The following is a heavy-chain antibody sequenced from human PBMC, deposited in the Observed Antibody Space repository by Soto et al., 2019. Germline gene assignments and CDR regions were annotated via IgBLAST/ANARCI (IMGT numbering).Heavy chain of an antibody. J-gene: IGHJ4*02. D-gene: IGHD3-9*01. V-gene: IGHV1-69*13. CDR1: GGTFSSYA. CDR3: ARHYDILTGLIDY. CDR2: IIPIFGTA. Sequence: ASVKVSCKASGGTFSSYAISWVRQAPGQGLEWMGGIIPIFGTANYAQKFQGRVTITADESTSTAYMELSSLRSEDTAVYYCARHYDILTGLIDYWGQGTLVTVSS.